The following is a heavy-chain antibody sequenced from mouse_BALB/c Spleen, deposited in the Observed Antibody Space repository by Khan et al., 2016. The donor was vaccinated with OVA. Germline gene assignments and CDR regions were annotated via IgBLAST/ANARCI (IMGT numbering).Heavy chain of an antibody. CDR3: ARRAYYYNSEGFAY. CDR1: GFTFSTYG. Sequence: EVELVESGGDLVKTGGSLKLSCAASGFTFSTYGMSWVRQTPDKRLEWVATISSGGHYTYYIDSVKGRFTISRDNAENILYLQMTSLRSEDTAMYYCARRAYYYNSEGFAYWGQGTLVTVSA. D-gene: IGHD1-1*02. CDR2: ISSGGHYT. J-gene: IGHJ3*01. V-gene: IGHV5-6*01.